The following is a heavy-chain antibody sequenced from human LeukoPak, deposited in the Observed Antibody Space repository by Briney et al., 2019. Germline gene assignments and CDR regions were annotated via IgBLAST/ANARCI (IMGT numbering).Heavy chain of an antibody. Sequence: SETLSLTCTVSGGSLTSYHWSWIRQPPGQGLEWIGYIYYSGSTNYNPSLKSRVTMSVDTSENQFSLKLSSVTAADTAVYYCASNRVRGSYYYYGMDVWGQGTTVTVSS. CDR1: GGSLTSYH. D-gene: IGHD2-21*01. CDR3: ASNRVRGSYYYYGMDV. V-gene: IGHV4-59*08. CDR2: IYYSGST. J-gene: IGHJ6*02.